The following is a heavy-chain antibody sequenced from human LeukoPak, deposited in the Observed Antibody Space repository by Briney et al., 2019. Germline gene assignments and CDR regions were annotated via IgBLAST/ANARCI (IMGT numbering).Heavy chain of an antibody. D-gene: IGHD4-11*01. CDR2: INHSGST. J-gene: IGHJ4*02. CDR1: GGSFSGYY. CDR3: ARGHYSNYDSFDY. V-gene: IGHV4-34*01. Sequence: PSETLSLTCAVYGGSFSGYYWSWIRQPPGKGLEWIGEINHSGSTNYNPSLKSRVTISVDTSKNQFSLKLSPVTAADTAVYYCARGHYSNYDSFDYWGQGTLVTVSS.